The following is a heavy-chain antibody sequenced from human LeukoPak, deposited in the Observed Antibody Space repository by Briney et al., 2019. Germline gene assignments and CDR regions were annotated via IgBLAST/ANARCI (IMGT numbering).Heavy chain of an antibody. CDR1: GFTFSSYW. Sequence: PGGSLRLSCAASGFTFSSYWMHWVRQVPGKGLVWVSRINSDASSTNYAGSVKGRFTISRDNAKNTLYLQMNSLRAEDTAVYYCTRVRGYDFDFWGQGTLVTVSS. V-gene: IGHV3-74*01. CDR2: INSDASST. CDR3: TRVRGYDFDF. J-gene: IGHJ4*02. D-gene: IGHD5-12*01.